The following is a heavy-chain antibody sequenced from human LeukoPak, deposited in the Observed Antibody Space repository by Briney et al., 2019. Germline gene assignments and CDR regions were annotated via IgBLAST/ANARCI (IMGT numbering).Heavy chain of an antibody. CDR3: ARESFVVLPTADRSYFFDF. CDR2: VSLSGLT. J-gene: IGHJ4*02. D-gene: IGHD2-2*01. V-gene: IGHV4-4*02. CDR1: GGSITSTNW. Sequence: SGTLSLTCGVSGGSITSTNWWSWVRQPPGQGLEWIGEVSLSGLTNYNPSLSSRVIMALDTSKNHLSLHLTSVTAADTAVYYCARESFVVLPTADRSYFFDFWGQGTLVTVSS.